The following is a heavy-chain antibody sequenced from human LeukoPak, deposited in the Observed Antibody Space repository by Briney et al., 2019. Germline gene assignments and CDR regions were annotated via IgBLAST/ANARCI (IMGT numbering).Heavy chain of an antibody. CDR3: ATERGGGSYVFDS. D-gene: IGHD3-16*01. CDR2: IWYDGSNK. CDR1: GFIFSSYG. V-gene: IGHV3-33*01. J-gene: IGHJ4*02. Sequence: GGSLRLSCAASGFIFSSYGMHWVRQAPGKGLEWVAVIWYDGSNKYYADSVKGRFTISRDNSENRLYLQTNSLRAEDTAVYYCATERGGGSYVFDSWGQGTLVTVSS.